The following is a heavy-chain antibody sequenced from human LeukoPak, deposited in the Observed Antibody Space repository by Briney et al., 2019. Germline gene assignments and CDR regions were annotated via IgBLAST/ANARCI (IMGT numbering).Heavy chain of an antibody. V-gene: IGHV4-59*08. CDR3: ASQLLDAFDI. Sequence: SETLSLTCTVSGASISSYYWSWIRQPPGKGLEWIGYINYSGSTNYNPSLKSRVTISVDTSKNQFSLKLSSVTAADTAVYYCASQLLDAFDIWGQGTMVTVSS. CDR1: GASISSYY. J-gene: IGHJ3*02. CDR2: INYSGST.